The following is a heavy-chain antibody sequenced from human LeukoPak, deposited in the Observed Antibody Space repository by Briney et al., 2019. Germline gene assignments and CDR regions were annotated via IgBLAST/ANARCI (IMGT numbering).Heavy chain of an antibody. CDR3: ARIRMTGFSWFDL. CDR2: IDTDGSNT. Sequence: GGSLRLSCAASGFTFRGHWMHWVRQTPGKGVVWVSRIDTDGSNTDYADSVKGRFTISRDNARNTLYLDMNSLRDEDTAIYYCARIRMTGFSWFDLWGQGTLVSVSS. D-gene: IGHD1-14*01. V-gene: IGHV3-74*01. J-gene: IGHJ5*02. CDR1: GFTFRGHW.